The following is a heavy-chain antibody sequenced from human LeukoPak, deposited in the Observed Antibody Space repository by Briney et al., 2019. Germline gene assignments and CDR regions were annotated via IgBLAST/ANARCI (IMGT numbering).Heavy chain of an antibody. CDR2: ISYDGSNK. CDR3: AKGGIQLWLLFSAFDI. V-gene: IGHV3-30*18. D-gene: IGHD5-18*01. J-gene: IGHJ3*02. Sequence: GGSLRLSCAASGFTFSSYGMHWVRQAPGKGLEWVAVISYDGSNKYYADSVKGRFTISRDNSKNTLYLQMNSLRAEDTAVYYCAKGGIQLWLLFSAFDIWGQGTMVTVSS. CDR1: GFTFSSYG.